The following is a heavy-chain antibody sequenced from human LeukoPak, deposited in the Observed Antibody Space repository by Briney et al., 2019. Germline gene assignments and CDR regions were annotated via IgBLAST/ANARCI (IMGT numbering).Heavy chain of an antibody. CDR3: ARHEQWLVPVDY. CDR1: GGSISSYY. J-gene: IGHJ4*02. Sequence: SETLSLTCTVSGGSISSYYWSWIRQPPGKGLEWIGYIYYSGSTDYNPSLKSRVTISVDTSKNQFSLKLSSVTAADTAVYYCARHEQWLVPVDYWGQGALVTVSS. CDR2: IYYSGST. D-gene: IGHD6-19*01. V-gene: IGHV4-59*01.